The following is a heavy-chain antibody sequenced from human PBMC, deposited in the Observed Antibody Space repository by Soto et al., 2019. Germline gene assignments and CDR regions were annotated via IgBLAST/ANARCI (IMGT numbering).Heavy chain of an antibody. J-gene: IGHJ4*02. CDR2: IRSKPFGHAT. D-gene: IGHD1-7*01. Sequence: EVQLVESGGGLVQPGGSLKLSCAASGFTFSESAVNWVRQASGKGLEWVGHIRSKPFGHATAYAASVRGRFTISRDDSKNTAYLQMNSLNTDDTAVYYCARDWTYAVDYWGQGTLVTVSS. CDR3: ARDWTYAVDY. V-gene: IGHV3-73*02. CDR1: GFTFSESA.